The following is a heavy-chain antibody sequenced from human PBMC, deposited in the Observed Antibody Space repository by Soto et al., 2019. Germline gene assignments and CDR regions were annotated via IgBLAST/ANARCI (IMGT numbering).Heavy chain of an antibody. CDR3: AGESVI. V-gene: IGHV4-31*03. CDR1: GGSISSGGYY. CDR2: IYYRGST. J-gene: IGHJ4*02. Sequence: QVQLQESGPGLVKPSQTLSFTCTGSGGSISSGGYYWSWIRQHPGKALEWTGYIYYRGSTYYNPSLKSRVTKSLDTHKNPCSLKLSPVTAANTTVYYCAGESVIWGQGTPVSVPS. D-gene: IGHD2-21*01.